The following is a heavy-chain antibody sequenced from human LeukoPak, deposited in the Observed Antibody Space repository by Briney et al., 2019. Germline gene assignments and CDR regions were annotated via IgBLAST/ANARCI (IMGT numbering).Heavy chain of an antibody. CDR3: GRDSGPHIAGAATDS. J-gene: IGHJ5*02. CDR1: GFTFSTDD. V-gene: IGHV3-21*01. D-gene: IGHD6-13*01. CDR2: ISTPSDYI. Sequence: GGSLRLSCAASGFTFSTDDMNWVRQAPGRGLEWVSSISTPSDYIYYADSVKGRFTISRDNAKNSLYLQMNGLRAEDTAVYYCGRDSGPHIAGAATDSWGQGTLVTVSS.